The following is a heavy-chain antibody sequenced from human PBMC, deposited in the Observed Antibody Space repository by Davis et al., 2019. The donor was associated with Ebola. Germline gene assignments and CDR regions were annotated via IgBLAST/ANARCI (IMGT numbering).Heavy chain of an antibody. CDR2: ISSSSSYI. CDR1: GFTFSSYT. D-gene: IGHD6-19*01. Sequence: GESLKISCAASGFTFSSYTMNWVRQAPGKGLEWVSSISSSSSYIYYADSVKGRFTISRDNAKNSLYLQMNSLRAEGTAVYYCARGGGYSSGWDDYWGQGTLVTVSS. CDR3: ARGGGYSSGWDDY. J-gene: IGHJ4*02. V-gene: IGHV3-21*01.